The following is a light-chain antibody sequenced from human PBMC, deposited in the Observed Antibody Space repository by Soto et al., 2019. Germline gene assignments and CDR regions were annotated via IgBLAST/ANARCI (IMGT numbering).Light chain of an antibody. CDR2: GAA. CDR1: QNINNY. Sequence: EIELTQAPATLSLSPGERDTLSCRASQNINNYLAWYQQKPGQAPRLLIYGAANRATDIPARFSGSGSGTDFTLTISSLEPEDFAVYYCQQRHNWPRTFGQGPKVEIK. CDR3: QQRHNWPRT. J-gene: IGKJ1*01. V-gene: IGKV3-11*01.